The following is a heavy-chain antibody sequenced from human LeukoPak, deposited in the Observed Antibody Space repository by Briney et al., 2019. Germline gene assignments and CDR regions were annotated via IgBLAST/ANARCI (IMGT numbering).Heavy chain of an antibody. CDR1: GASIRSYY. D-gene: IGHD1-26*01. CDR2: MYYSGST. J-gene: IGHJ4*02. CDR3: ASRYSGGYSEFDY. Sequence: SETLSLTCTVSGASIRSYYWSWIRHPPGKGLEGVADMYYSGSTNYNPPLKSQVTISVDTSKNQFSLKLTSVTAANTAVDYCASRYSGGYSEFDYWGQGTLVTVSS. V-gene: IGHV4-59*08.